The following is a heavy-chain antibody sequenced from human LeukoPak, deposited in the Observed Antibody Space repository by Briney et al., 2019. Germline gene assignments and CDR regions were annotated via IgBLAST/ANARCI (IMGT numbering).Heavy chain of an antibody. CDR2: MSSSDDGR. Sequence: GGSLKLSCTTSGFSFGDYAVSWFRQGPGKGLEWVSAMSSSDDGRYYAASVRGRFTISRDTSRSTLYLQMNSLRAEDAAVYYCAKAPVTSCRGAFCYPFDYWGQGTLVTVSS. V-gene: IGHV3-23*01. CDR3: AKAPVTSCRGAFCYPFDY. CDR1: GFSFGDYA. D-gene: IGHD2-15*01. J-gene: IGHJ4*02.